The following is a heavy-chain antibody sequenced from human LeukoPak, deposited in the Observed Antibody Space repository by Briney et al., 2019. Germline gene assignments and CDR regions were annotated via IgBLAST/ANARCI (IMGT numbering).Heavy chain of an antibody. CDR3: AKALPPYSGSYLRGGVPEFDY. J-gene: IGHJ4*02. V-gene: IGHV3-23*01. CDR2: ISGSGGST. Sequence: PGGSLRLSCAASGFIFSDYYMTWIRQAPGKGLEWVSAISGSGGSTYYADSVKGWFTISRDNSKNTLYLQMNSLRAEDTAVYYCAKALPPYSGSYLRGGVPEFDYWGQGTLVTVSS. CDR1: GFIFSDYY. D-gene: IGHD1-26*01.